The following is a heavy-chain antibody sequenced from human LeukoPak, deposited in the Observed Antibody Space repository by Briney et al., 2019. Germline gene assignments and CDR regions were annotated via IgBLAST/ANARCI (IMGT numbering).Heavy chain of an antibody. CDR1: GYSISSDYH. Sequence: SETLSLTCAVSGYSISSDYHWGWIRQPPGKGLEWIGAMHHSGSTYYNPSLKSRVTISVDTSKNQVSLKLNSVTAADTAVYYCARDRSHYTFDYWGQGTLVIVSA. J-gene: IGHJ4*02. V-gene: IGHV4-38-2*02. D-gene: IGHD3-10*01. CDR2: MHHSGST. CDR3: ARDRSHYTFDY.